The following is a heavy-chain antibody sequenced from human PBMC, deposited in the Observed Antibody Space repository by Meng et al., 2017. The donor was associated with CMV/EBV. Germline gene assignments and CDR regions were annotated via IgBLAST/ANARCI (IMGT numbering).Heavy chain of an antibody. CDR2: IYYSGST. D-gene: IGHD2-2*01. CDR1: GGSISSGYYY. Sequence: QVQLQESGPGLLKPSQTLYLTCTVSGGSISSGYYYWSWIRPPPGKGLEWIGYIYYSGSTYYNPSLKSRVTISVDMSKNQFSLKLSSVTAADTAVYYCARVGRTSCYDYWGQGTLVTVSS. J-gene: IGHJ4*02. CDR3: ARVGRTSCYDY. V-gene: IGHV4-30-4*08.